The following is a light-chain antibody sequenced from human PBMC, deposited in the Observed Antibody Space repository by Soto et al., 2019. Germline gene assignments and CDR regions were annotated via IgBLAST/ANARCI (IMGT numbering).Light chain of an antibody. J-gene: IGKJ4*01. V-gene: IGKV3-15*01. CDR3: QQHKNWPT. CDR1: QSVSST. Sequence: EIVMTQSPATLSVSPGDRATLSCRASQSVSSTLAWYQQKPGQPPRLLIYGAYIRATGIPARFSGSGSGTEFTLTISSLQSEDFAVYYCQQHKNWPTFGGGTKVEIK. CDR2: GAY.